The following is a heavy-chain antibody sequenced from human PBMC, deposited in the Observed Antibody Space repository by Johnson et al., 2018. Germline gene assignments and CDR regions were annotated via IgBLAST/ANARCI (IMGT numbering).Heavy chain of an antibody. CDR3: ARVAVGWRDAFDI. CDR2: IYESGGT. CDR1: DVSLSLHQ. J-gene: IGHJ3*02. Sequence: QVQLVESGPGLVKPSETLSLICTVSDVSLSLHQWNWIRQPPGKGLEWIGVIYESGGTNYNPSLNSRATISLGAAKTQFSLKLSSVTAADTAVYYCARVAVGWRDAFDIWGRGTVVTVSS. D-gene: IGHD1-26*01. V-gene: IGHV4-59*11.